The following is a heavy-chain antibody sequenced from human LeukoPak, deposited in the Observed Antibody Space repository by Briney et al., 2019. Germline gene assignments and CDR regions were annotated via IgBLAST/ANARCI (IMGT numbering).Heavy chain of an antibody. CDR3: ARVLVYYDFWSGYYDY. CDR2: IIPIFGTA. J-gene: IGHJ4*02. D-gene: IGHD3-3*01. Sequence: SVKVSCKASGGTFSSYAISWVRQAPGQGLEWMGGIIPIFGTANYAQKFQGRVTITTDESTSTAYMELSSLRSEDTAVYYCARVLVYYDFWSGYYDYWGQGTLVTVSS. V-gene: IGHV1-69*05. CDR1: GGTFSSYA.